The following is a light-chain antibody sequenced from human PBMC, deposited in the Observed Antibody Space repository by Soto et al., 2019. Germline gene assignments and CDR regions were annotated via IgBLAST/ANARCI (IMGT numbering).Light chain of an antibody. CDR2: SNN. Sequence: QSVVTQPPSASGTPGQRVTISCSGSSSNIGSNTVNWYQQLPGTAPKLLIYSNNQRPSGVPDRFSGSKSGTSASLAISGLQSEDEADYYCAAWDXXXNGVVFGGGTKLTVL. V-gene: IGLV1-44*01. CDR3: AAWDXXXNGVV. CDR1: SSNIGSNT. J-gene: IGLJ2*01.